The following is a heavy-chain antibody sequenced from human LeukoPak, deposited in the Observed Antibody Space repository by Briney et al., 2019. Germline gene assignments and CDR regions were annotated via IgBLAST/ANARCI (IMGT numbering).Heavy chain of an antibody. V-gene: IGHV4-59*01. Sequence: SETLSLTCSVSGGSINTSYWSWLRQPPGGGLEWIGYIYYTGTPNYNPSLKSRATIFIDTSKNQFSLRLNSMTAADTAIYYCARGAGWYDYWGQGTLVTVSS. J-gene: IGHJ4*02. D-gene: IGHD6-19*01. CDR2: IYYTGTP. CDR3: ARGAGWYDY. CDR1: GGSINTSY.